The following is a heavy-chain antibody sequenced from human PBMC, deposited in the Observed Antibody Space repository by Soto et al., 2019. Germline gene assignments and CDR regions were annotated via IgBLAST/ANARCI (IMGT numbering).Heavy chain of an antibody. V-gene: IGHV4-59*12. D-gene: IGHD3-22*01. Sequence: NPSETLSLTCTVSGGSISSYYWSWIRQPPGKGLEWIGYIYYSGSTNYNPSLESRVTISVDTSKNQFSLKLSSVTAADTAVYYCARDTSDSSGYYFWFDPWGQGTLITVSS. CDR2: IYYSGST. J-gene: IGHJ5*02. CDR3: ARDTSDSSGYYFWFDP. CDR1: GGSISSYY.